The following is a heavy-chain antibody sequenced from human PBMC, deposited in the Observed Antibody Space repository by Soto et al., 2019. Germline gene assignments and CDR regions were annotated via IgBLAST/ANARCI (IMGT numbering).Heavy chain of an antibody. V-gene: IGHV1-18*01. J-gene: IGHJ4*02. CDR3: AKAVALAAAPFDN. D-gene: IGHD6-13*01. CDR2: ISAYNGNT. CDR1: GYTFTSYG. Sequence: ASVKVSCKASGYTFTSYGISWVRQAPGQGLEWMGWISAYNGNTNYAQNFQGRVTMTTDTSTSTAYMELRSLRSEDTAVYYCAKAVALAAAPFDNWGQATLVTVSS.